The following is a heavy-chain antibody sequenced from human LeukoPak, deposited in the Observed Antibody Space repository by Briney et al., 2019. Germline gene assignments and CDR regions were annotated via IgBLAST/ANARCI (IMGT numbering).Heavy chain of an antibody. J-gene: IGHJ6*03. CDR1: GFTFSSYD. Sequence: GGSLRLSCAASGFTFSSYDMHWVRQATGKGLESVSAIGTAGDTYYPGSVKGRFTISRENAKNSLYLQMNSLRAGDTAVYYCARGDLITATLGYYYYYYMDVWGKGTTVTVSS. V-gene: IGHV3-13*01. CDR3: ARGDLITATLGYYYYYYMDV. CDR2: IGTAGDT. D-gene: IGHD2-15*01.